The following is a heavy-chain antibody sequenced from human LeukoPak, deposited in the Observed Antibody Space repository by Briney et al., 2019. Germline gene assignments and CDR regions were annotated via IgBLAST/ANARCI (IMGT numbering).Heavy chain of an antibody. Sequence: PGGSLRLSCAASGFTVSNNYMSWVRQAPGKGLEWVSVIYSGGTTYYTDSVKGRFTISRDNSKNTLYLQMNSLRAEDTAVYYCAGGGYCSRASCYAPLFDYWGQGTLVTVSS. J-gene: IGHJ4*02. CDR3: AGGGYCSRASCYAPLFDY. D-gene: IGHD2-2*01. CDR1: GFTVSNNY. V-gene: IGHV3-53*01. CDR2: IYSGGTT.